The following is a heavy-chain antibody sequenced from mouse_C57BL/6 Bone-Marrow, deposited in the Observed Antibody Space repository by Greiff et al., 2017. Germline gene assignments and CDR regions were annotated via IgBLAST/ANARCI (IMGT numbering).Heavy chain of an antibody. CDR3: VSGGYDAWFAY. CDR1: GYAFSSSW. V-gene: IGHV1-82*01. J-gene: IGHJ3*01. CDR2: IYPGDGDT. D-gene: IGHD2-2*01. Sequence: VQLQQSGPELVKPGASVKISCKASGYAFSSSWMNWVKQRPGKGLEWIGRIYPGDGDTNYNGKFKGKATLTADKSSSTAYMQLSSLTSEDSAVYFCVSGGYDAWFAYWGQGTLVTVSA.